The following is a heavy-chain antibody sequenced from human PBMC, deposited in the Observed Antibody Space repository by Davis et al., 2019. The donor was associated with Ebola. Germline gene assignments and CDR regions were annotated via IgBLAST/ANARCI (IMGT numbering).Heavy chain of an antibody. Sequence: PAGSLRLSCAASGFTFTNYAMSWVRQAPGKGLEWVSSVSGSGGSTYDTDSVKGRFTISRDNSKNTLYLQMHSLRAEDTAVYYCAKGLYCSSSTCHEGGWFGPWGQGTLVTVSS. V-gene: IGHV3-23*01. CDR1: GFTFTNYA. CDR2: VSGSGGST. J-gene: IGHJ5*02. D-gene: IGHD2-2*01. CDR3: AKGLYCSSSTCHEGGWFGP.